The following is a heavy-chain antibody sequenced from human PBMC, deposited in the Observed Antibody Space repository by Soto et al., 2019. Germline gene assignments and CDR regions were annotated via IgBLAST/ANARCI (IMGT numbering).Heavy chain of an antibody. CDR3: AADSTRGYSYGYYYYGMDV. V-gene: IGHV1-58*01. CDR2: IVVGSGNT. D-gene: IGHD5-18*01. J-gene: IGHJ6*02. CDR1: GFTFTSSA. Sequence: GASVKVSCKASGFTFTSSAVQWVRQARGQRLEWIGWIVVGSGNTNYAQKFQERVTITRDMSTSTAYMELSSLRSEDTAVYYCAADSTRGYSYGYYYYGMDVWGQGTTVTV.